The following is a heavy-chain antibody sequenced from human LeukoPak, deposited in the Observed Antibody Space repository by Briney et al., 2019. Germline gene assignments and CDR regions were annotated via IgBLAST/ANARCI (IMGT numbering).Heavy chain of an antibody. CDR1: GGSISSYY. Sequence: SETLSFTCTVSGGSISSYYWSWIRQPPGKGLEWIGYIYYSGSTNYNPSLKSRVTISVDTSKNQFSLKLSSVTAADTAVYYCARGTYNYGGNPYFDYWGQGTLVTVSS. CDR3: ARGTYNYGGNPYFDY. V-gene: IGHV4-59*08. J-gene: IGHJ4*02. D-gene: IGHD4-23*01. CDR2: IYYSGST.